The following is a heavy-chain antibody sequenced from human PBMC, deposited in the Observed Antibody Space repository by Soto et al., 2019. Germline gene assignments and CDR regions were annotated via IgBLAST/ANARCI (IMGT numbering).Heavy chain of an antibody. J-gene: IGHJ6*02. CDR1: GYTFTGYY. CDR2: INPNSGGT. Sequence: ASVKVSCKASGYTFTGYYMHWVRQAPGQGLEWMGWINPNSGGTNYAQKFQGRVTMTRDTSISTAYMELSRLRSDDTAVYYCARTIEVHKAMVRYYYYGMDVWGQGTTVTVSS. D-gene: IGHD5-18*01. CDR3: ARTIEVHKAMVRYYYYGMDV. V-gene: IGHV1-2*02.